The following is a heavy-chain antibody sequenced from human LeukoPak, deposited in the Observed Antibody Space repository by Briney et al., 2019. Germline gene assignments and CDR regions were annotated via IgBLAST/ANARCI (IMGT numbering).Heavy chain of an antibody. Sequence: PSETLSLTCAVSSYSISSGYYWGWIQQPPGKGLEWMGRIYHSGSTYYNPSLKSRVTISVDTSKNHFSLKLSSVTAADTAVYYCARIPAAFNYYFDYWGQGTLVTVSS. CDR3: ARIPAAFNYYFDY. CDR2: IYHSGST. J-gene: IGHJ4*02. D-gene: IGHD2-2*01. V-gene: IGHV4-38-2*01. CDR1: SYSISSGYY.